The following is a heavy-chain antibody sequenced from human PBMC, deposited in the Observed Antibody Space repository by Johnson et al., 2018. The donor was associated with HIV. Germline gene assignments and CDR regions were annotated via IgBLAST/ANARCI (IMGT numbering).Heavy chain of an antibody. CDR1: GFTFSSYG. V-gene: IGHV3-30*03. D-gene: IGHD2-15*01. CDR2: ISYDGSEK. CDR3: ARDDILGAFDI. Sequence: VQLVESGGGVVQPGRSLRLSCAASGFTFSSYGMHWVRQAPGKGLEWVAVISYDGSEKYYVDSVKGRFTISRDNAKNSLYLQMNSLRAEDTAVYYCARDDILGAFDIWGQGTMVTVSS. J-gene: IGHJ3*02.